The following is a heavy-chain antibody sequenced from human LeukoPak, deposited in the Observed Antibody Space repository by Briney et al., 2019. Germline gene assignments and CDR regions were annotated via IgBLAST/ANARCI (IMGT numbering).Heavy chain of an antibody. D-gene: IGHD6-13*01. V-gene: IGHV4-34*01. CDR2: INHSGST. J-gene: IGHJ5*02. Sequence: SETLSLTCAVYGGSFSGYYWSWIRQPPGKGLEWSGGINHSGSTNYNPSLKSRVTISVDTSKNQFSLKLSSVTAADTALYYCARDLSIGATGTIRFWFDPWGQGTLVTVSS. CDR1: GGSFSGYY. CDR3: ARDLSIGATGTIRFWFDP.